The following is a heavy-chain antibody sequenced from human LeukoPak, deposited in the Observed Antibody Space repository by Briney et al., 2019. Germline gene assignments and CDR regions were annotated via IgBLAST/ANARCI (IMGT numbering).Heavy chain of an antibody. D-gene: IGHD6-19*01. CDR2: IYYSGST. Sequence: SETLSLTCTVSGGSISSYYWSWIRQPPGKGLEWIGYIYYSGSTNYNPSLKGRVTISVDTSKNQFSLKLSSVTAADTAVYYCARVVAVAGLGFFDYWGQGTLVTVSS. CDR1: GGSISSYY. J-gene: IGHJ4*02. CDR3: ARVVAVAGLGFFDY. V-gene: IGHV4-59*01.